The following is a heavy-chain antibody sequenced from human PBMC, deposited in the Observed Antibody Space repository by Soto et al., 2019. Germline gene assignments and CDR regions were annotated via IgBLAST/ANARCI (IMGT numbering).Heavy chain of an antibody. CDR3: VRGGGGGLFDP. D-gene: IGHD2-15*01. Sequence: GGSLRLSCAGSGFTFGDSYMSWIRQAPGKGLEWLSYISPGSRYPAYADSVKGRFTISGDNAKRPLYLQMMSLTAEDTAIYYCVRGGGGGLFDPWGQGTMVTVSS. CDR2: ISPGSRYP. J-gene: IGHJ5*02. CDR1: GFTFGDSY. V-gene: IGHV3-11*06.